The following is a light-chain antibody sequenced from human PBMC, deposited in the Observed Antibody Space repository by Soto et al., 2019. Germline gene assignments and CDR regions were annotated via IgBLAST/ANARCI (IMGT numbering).Light chain of an antibody. J-gene: IGLJ2*01. V-gene: IGLV2-14*03. CDR1: SSDIGVYNS. CDR3: SSYTSTRIRV. CDR2: DVS. Sequence: QSVLTQPASVSASPGQSITISCTGSSSDIGVYNSVSWYQQHPGKAPQLMIYDVSYRPSGISSRFSGSKSGNTASLTISGLQADDEADYYCSSYTSTRIRVFGGGTKLTVL.